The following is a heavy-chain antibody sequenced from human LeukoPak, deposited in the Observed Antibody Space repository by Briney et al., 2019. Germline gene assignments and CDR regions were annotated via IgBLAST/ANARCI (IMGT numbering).Heavy chain of an antibody. J-gene: IGHJ5*02. CDR3: ARDSGSQRITMVRGVIITLNWFDP. Sequence: ASVKVSCKASGYTFTSYGISWVRQAPGQGLEWMGWISAYNGNTNYAQKLQGRVTMTTDTSTSTAYMELRSLRSDDTAVYYCARDSGSQRITMVRGVIITLNWFDPWGQGTLVTVSS. CDR2: ISAYNGNT. D-gene: IGHD3-10*01. CDR1: GYTFTSYG. V-gene: IGHV1-18*01.